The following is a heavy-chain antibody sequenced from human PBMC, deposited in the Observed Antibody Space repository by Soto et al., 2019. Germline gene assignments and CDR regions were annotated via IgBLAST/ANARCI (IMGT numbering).Heavy chain of an antibody. D-gene: IGHD1-26*01. V-gene: IGHV3-15*07. CDR3: TTNGWETLLVPKYYYYYYGMDV. J-gene: IGHJ6*02. CDR2: IKSKTDGGTT. CDR1: GFTFSNAW. Sequence: GGSLRLSCAASGFTFSNAWMNWVRQAPGKGLEWVGRIKSKTDGGTTDYAAPVKGRFTISRDDSKNTLYLQMNSLKTEDTAVYYCTTNGWETLLVPKYYYYYYGMDVWGQGTTVTVSS.